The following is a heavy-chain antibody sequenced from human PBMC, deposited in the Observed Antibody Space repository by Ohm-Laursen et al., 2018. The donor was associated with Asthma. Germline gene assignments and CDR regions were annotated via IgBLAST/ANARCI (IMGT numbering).Heavy chain of an antibody. D-gene: IGHD4-17*01. CDR3: ARELYGDYEVY. CDR1: GFTFSSYA. V-gene: IGHV3-30-3*01. J-gene: IGHJ4*02. Sequence: SLRLSCSASGFTFSSYAMHWVRQAPGKGLEWVAVISYDGSNKYYADSVKGRFTISRDNSKNTLYLQMNSLRAEDTAAYYCARELYGDYEVYWGQGTLVTVSS. CDR2: ISYDGSNK.